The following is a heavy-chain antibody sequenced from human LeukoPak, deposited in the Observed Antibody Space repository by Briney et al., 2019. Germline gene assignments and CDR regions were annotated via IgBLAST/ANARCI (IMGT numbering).Heavy chain of an antibody. CDR2: MKSKPEGGTT. J-gene: IGHJ5*02. V-gene: IGHV3-15*01. CDR3: TTGNP. CDR1: GFTFVNAS. Sequence: GGSLRLSCLTSGFTFVNASMSWVRQAPGKGLEWVGLMKSKPEGGTTFYAAPVGGRFTISRDDSRNTLYLQMTSLTIGDTGVYYCTTGNPWGQGTLATVSS.